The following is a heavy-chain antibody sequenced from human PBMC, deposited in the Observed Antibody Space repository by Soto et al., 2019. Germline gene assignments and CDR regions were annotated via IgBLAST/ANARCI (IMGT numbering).Heavy chain of an antibody. Sequence: SETLSLTCAVYGESFSGYYWSWIRQPPGKGLEWIGEINHSGSTNYNPSLKSRVTISVDTSKNQVVLTMTNMDPVDTATYYCARIRWYSSSWPYYFDYWGQGTLVTVSS. CDR3: ARIRWYSSSWPYYFDY. J-gene: IGHJ4*02. D-gene: IGHD6-13*01. CDR2: INHSGST. V-gene: IGHV4-34*01. CDR1: GESFSGYY.